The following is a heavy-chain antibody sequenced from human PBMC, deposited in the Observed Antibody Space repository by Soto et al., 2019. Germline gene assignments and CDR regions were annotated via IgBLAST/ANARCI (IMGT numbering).Heavy chain of an antibody. J-gene: IGHJ4*02. D-gene: IGHD1-26*01. Sequence: EVQLVESGGGLVKPGGSLRLYCAASGFIFNNALMNWVRQAPGKGLEWVGRIKNKADGGTTDYAAPVKGRFSISRDASKKTLYLQMNSLKTEDTGLYYCTALLTCSIIGSWVQGTLVIVSS. CDR1: GFIFNNAL. CDR3: TALLTCSIIGS. V-gene: IGHV3-15*07. CDR2: IKNKADGGTT.